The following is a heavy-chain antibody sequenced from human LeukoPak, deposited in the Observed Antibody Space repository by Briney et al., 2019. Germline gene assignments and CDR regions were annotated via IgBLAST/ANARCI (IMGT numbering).Heavy chain of an antibody. CDR2: ITGGGTTT. V-gene: IGHV3-23*01. J-gene: IGHJ4*02. Sequence: PGGSLRLSCAASGFSFNTCAMSWVRQAPGKGLEWASGITGGGTTTSYADSVKGRFTISRDNSKNTLFLQMNSLRAEDTAVYYCAKGTSGWYWRFDYWGQGTLVTVSS. D-gene: IGHD6-19*01. CDR3: AKGTSGWYWRFDY. CDR1: GFSFNTCA.